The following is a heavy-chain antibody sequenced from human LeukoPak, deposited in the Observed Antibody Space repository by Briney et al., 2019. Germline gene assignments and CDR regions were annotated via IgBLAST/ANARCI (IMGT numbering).Heavy chain of an antibody. CDR2: INPNSGNT. CDR3: ARGREQWLEDY. J-gene: IGHJ4*02. V-gene: IGHV1-8*01. D-gene: IGHD6-19*01. CDR1: GYTFTSYD. Sequence: GASVKVSCKGSGYTFTSYDINWVRQATGQGLEWMGWINPNSGNTGYAQKFQGRVTMTRNTSISTAHMEVSSLRSEDTAVYYCARGREQWLEDYGGQGTLVTVSS.